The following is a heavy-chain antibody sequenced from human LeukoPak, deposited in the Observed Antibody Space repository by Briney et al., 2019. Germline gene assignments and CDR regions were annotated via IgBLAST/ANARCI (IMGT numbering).Heavy chain of an antibody. V-gene: IGHV3-23*01. CDR2: ISNNGGYT. CDR3: AKQLGYCSNGSCYFPY. CDR1: GFTFSSYT. Sequence: GRSLRLSCAASGFTFSSYTIHWVRQAPGKGLEWVSAISNNGGYTYYADSVQGRFTISRDNSKSTLCLQMNSLRAEDTAVYYCAKQLGYCSNGSCYFPYWGQGTLVTVSS. J-gene: IGHJ4*02. D-gene: IGHD2-15*01.